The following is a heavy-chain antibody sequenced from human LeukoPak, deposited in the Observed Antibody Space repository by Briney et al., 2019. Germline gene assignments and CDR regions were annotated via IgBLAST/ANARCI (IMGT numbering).Heavy chain of an antibody. Sequence: PSETLSLTCAVSGDSISSTYYWGWIRQSPGKGLEWLGTIHHSGNTYYNPSRKSRATISPDTSKNQFSLNLTSMTAADTAVYYCARHVWSGYRNFDYWGQGTLVTVSS. V-gene: IGHV4-38-2*01. CDR1: GDSISSTYY. D-gene: IGHD3-3*02. CDR3: ARHVWSGYRNFDY. CDR2: IHHSGNT. J-gene: IGHJ4*02.